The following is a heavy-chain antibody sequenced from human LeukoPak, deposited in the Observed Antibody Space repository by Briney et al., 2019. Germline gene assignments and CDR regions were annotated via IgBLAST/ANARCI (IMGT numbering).Heavy chain of an antibody. CDR2: INPNSGGT. CDR3: AIKISGWYDY. CDR1: GYTFTGYY. V-gene: IGHV1-2*02. Sequence: ASVKVSCKASGYTFTGYYLHWVRQAPGQGLEWMGWINPNSGGTNYALKFQGRATMTRDTSISTAYMELSRLRSDDTAVYYCAIKISGWYDYWGQGTLVTVSS. D-gene: IGHD6-19*01. J-gene: IGHJ4*02.